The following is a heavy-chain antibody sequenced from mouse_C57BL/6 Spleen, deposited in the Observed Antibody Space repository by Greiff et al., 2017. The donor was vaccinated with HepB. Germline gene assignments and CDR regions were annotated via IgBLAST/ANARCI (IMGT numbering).Heavy chain of an antibody. CDR2: INPGSGYT. J-gene: IGHJ4*01. V-gene: IGHV1-7*01. CDR1: GYTFTSYW. Sequence: QVQLQQSGAELAKPGASVKLSCKASGYTFTSYWMHWVKQRPGQGLEWIGYINPGSGYTTYKQKFKDKTTLTADKTTSTDYMQLRSLTCEDAAVYYCAISEGSHGNAMDYWGQGTSVTVSS. CDR3: AISEGSHGNAMDY. D-gene: IGHD4-1*01.